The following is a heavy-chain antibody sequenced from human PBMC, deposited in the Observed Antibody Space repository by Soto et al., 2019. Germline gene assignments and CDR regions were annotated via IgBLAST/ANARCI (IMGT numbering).Heavy chain of an antibody. CDR2: IYHSGST. J-gene: IGHJ4*02. V-gene: IGHV4-4*02. D-gene: IGHD3-16*01. CDR1: GGSISSSHW. CDR3: ASSGGGEDY. Sequence: QVQLQESGPGLVKPSGTLSLSCAVSGGSISSSHWWTWVRQPPGKGLEWIGEIYHSGSTNYNPSLKRRVTISVDTSRNQFSLNRSSVTAADTAVYYCASSGGGEDYWGQGILVTVSS.